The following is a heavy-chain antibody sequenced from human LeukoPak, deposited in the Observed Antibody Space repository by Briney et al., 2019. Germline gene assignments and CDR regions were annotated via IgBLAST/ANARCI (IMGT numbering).Heavy chain of an antibody. Sequence: SETLSLTCTVSGGSISGYYWSWIRQPPGKGLEWIGEINHSGSTNYNPSLKSRVTISVDTSKNQFSLKLSSVTAADTAVYYCARGAQYYYGSGSYYSYWGQGTLVTVSS. CDR2: INHSGST. CDR1: GGSISGYY. V-gene: IGHV4-34*01. J-gene: IGHJ4*02. D-gene: IGHD3-10*01. CDR3: ARGAQYYYGSGSYYSY.